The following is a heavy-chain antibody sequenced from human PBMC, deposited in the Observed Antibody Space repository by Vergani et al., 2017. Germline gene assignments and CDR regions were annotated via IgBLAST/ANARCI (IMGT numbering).Heavy chain of an antibody. V-gene: IGHV1-69-2*01. CDR3: ATPQTVTTGGMEV. J-gene: IGHJ6*02. D-gene: IGHD4-17*01. CDR2: VDPEDGET. CDR1: GYTFTDHY. Sequence: EVQLVQSGAEVKKPGATMNISCKVSGYTFTDHYMHWVKQAPGKGLEWMGLVDPEDGETIYAEKFKGRVTIAPDTSTDTAHVELSSLRSEDTAVYYCATPQTVTTGGMEVWGQGTTGNVSS.